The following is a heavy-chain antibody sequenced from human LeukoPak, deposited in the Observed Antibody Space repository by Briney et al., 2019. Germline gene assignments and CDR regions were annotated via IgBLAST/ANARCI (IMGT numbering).Heavy chain of an antibody. D-gene: IGHD2-15*01. CDR1: GNSVSSNYAA. J-gene: IGHJ4*02. CDR3: AKGSFEGGFDF. V-gene: IGHV6-1*01. Sequence: SQTLSLTCAISGNSVSSNYAAWHWIGQSPSRGLEWLGEAYYRSRWYIDYAESVKNRITINPDTSKNQLSLQLNSVTPDDTAVYYCAKGSFEGGFDFWGQGTLVTVPS. CDR2: AYYRSRWYI.